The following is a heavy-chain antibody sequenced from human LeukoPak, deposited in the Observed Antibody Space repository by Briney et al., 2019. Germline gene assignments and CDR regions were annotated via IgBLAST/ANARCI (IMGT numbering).Heavy chain of an antibody. CDR2: ISGSGDNT. Sequence: GGSLRLSCAASGFTFSSYAMSWVRQAPGKGLEWVSGISGSGDNTYYADSVKGRFIISRDNSKNTLYVQVNSLGTEDTAAYYCAKGSYYDSSGSFYFDYWGQGTLVTVSS. J-gene: IGHJ4*02. V-gene: IGHV3-23*01. CDR1: GFTFSSYA. CDR3: AKGSYYDSSGSFYFDY. D-gene: IGHD3-22*01.